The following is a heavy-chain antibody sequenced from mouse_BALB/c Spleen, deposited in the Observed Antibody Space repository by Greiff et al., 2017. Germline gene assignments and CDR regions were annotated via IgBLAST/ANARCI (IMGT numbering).Heavy chain of an antibody. CDR2: ISYSGST. CDR1: GYSITSDYA. J-gene: IGHJ3*01. CDR3: ARTIYYGNYVWFAY. Sequence: EVKLVESGPGLVKPSQSLSLTCTVTGYSITSDYAWNWIRQFPGNQLEWMGYISYSGSTSYNPSLKSRISITRDTSKNQFFLQLNSVTTEDTATYYCARTIYYGNYVWFAYWGQGTLVTVSA. V-gene: IGHV3-2*02. D-gene: IGHD2-1*01.